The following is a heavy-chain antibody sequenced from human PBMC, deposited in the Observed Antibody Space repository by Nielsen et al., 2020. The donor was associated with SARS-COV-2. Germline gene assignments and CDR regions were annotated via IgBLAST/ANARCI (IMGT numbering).Heavy chain of an antibody. Sequence: GGSLRLSCAASGFTFSSYCLNWVRQAPGKGLDWVANIKQDGSEKYYGDSVKGRFTISRDNAKNSLYLQMNSLRDEDTAVYYCVQDSSIVIWSGYPVDWGQGTLVTVSS. CDR1: GFTFSSYC. D-gene: IGHD3-3*01. CDR3: VQDSSIVIWSGYPVD. CDR2: IKQDGSEK. V-gene: IGHV3-7*01. J-gene: IGHJ4*02.